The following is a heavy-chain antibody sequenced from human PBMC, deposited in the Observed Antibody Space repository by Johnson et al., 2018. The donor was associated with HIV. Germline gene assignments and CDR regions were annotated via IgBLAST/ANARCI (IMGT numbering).Heavy chain of an antibody. Sequence: VQLVESGGGLVQPGGSLRLSCAASGFTFSNAWVSWVRQAPGKGLEWVANIKQDGSEKYYVDSVKGRFTISRDNAKNSLYLQMNSLRAEDTAVYYCAREGTKDSSGLDVGAFDIWGQGTMVTVSS. CDR1: GFTFSNAW. D-gene: IGHD3-22*01. J-gene: IGHJ3*02. V-gene: IGHV3-7*05. CDR3: AREGTKDSSGLDVGAFDI. CDR2: IKQDGSEK.